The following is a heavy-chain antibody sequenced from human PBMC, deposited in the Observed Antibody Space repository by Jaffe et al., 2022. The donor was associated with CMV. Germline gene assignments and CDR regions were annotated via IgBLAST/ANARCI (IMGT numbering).Heavy chain of an antibody. D-gene: IGHD6-13*01. CDR2: INPNSGGT. V-gene: IGHV1-2*02. J-gene: IGHJ4*02. CDR1: GYTFTGYY. CDR3: ARDPTQGRPYSSSPGDY. Sequence: QVQLVQSGAEVKKPGASVKVSCKASGYTFTGYYMHWVRQAPGQGLEWMGWINPNSGGTNYAQKFQGRVTMTRDTSISTAYMELSRLRSDDTAVYYCARDPTQGRPYSSSPGDYWGQGTLVTVSS.